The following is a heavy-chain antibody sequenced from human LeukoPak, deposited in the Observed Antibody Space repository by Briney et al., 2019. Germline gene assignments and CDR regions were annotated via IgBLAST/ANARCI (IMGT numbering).Heavy chain of an antibody. CDR2: IRYDGSNK. CDR3: AKDSGTQDYYYYYMDV. V-gene: IGHV3-30*02. CDR1: GFTFSSYG. J-gene: IGHJ6*03. Sequence: GGSLRLSCAASGFTFSSYGMHWVRQAPGKGLEWVAFIRYDGSNKYYADSVKGRFTISRDNSKNTLYLQMNSLRAEDTAVYYCAKDSGTQDYYYYYMDVWGKGTTVTISS.